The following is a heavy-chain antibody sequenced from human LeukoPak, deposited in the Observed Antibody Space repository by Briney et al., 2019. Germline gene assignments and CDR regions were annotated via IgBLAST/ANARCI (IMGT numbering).Heavy chain of an antibody. J-gene: IGHJ5*02. Sequence: SETLSLTCTVSGASISSGTYSWSWIRQPPGEGLEWIGYIYHTGSTYYNPSLKSRVTISVDRSKNQFSLNLNSVTAADTALYYCARGDGSGSGRWFDPWGQGTLITVPS. D-gene: IGHD3-10*01. CDR3: ARGDGSGSGRWFDP. CDR2: IYHTGST. CDR1: GASISSGTYS. V-gene: IGHV4-30-2*01.